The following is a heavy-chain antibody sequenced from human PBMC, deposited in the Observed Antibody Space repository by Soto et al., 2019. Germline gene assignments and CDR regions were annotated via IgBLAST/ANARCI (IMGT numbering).Heavy chain of an antibody. CDR2: TYYRSKWYN. J-gene: IGHJ4*02. V-gene: IGHV6-1*01. CDR3: ARRRRPSGDFDY. D-gene: IGHD6-6*01. CDR1: GASDSSNSAA. Sequence: SESLYLTCAISGASDSSNSAAWHWIRQSPSKGLEWMGKTYYRSKWYNDYAVSVKSRITINPDTSKSLSTLQLNSVTPEDTAVYYCARRRRPSGDFDYWGQGTLVTVSS.